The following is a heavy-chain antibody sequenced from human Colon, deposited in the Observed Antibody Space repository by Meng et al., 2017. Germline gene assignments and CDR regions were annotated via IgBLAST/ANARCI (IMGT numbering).Heavy chain of an antibody. CDR1: AYILSSDY. Sequence: LVRYEGEGKNAGASGNVLCKAVAYILSSDYKHWWMQPPGQRREWVVSINPANGDTTYSEKVQDRVIIIRKKSASTAYLELSSLISEDSAVYYCARGYYSFNGYSDFWGQGTLVTVSS. D-gene: IGHD3-9*01. CDR2: INPANGDT. CDR3: ARGYYSFNGYSDF. V-gene: IGHV1-3*01. J-gene: IGHJ4*02.